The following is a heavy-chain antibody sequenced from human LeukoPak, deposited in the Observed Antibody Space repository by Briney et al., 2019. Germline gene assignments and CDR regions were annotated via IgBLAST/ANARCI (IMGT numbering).Heavy chain of an antibody. CDR2: IYDSGST. CDR1: GGSIRSYY. V-gene: IGHV4-59*01. CDR3: ARGSSYYYF. Sequence: SETLSLTCTVSGGSIRSYYWSWIRQPPGKGLEWIGYIYDSGSTDYNPSLKSRVTISVDMSKHQFSVKLSSVTAADTAVYYCARGSSYYYFWGQGTLVTVSS. D-gene: IGHD3-22*01. J-gene: IGHJ4*02.